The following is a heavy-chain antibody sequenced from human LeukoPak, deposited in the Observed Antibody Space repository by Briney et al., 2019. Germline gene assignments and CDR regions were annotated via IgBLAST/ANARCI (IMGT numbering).Heavy chain of an antibody. Sequence: SETLSLTCTVSGGSISSYYWSWIRQPPGKGLEWIGYIYYSGSTNYNPSLKSRVTISVDTSKNQFSLKLSSVTAADTAVYYCARRAVIAAAADDAFDIWGQGTMITVSS. D-gene: IGHD6-13*01. J-gene: IGHJ3*02. CDR1: GGSISSYY. V-gene: IGHV4-59*01. CDR3: ARRAVIAAAADDAFDI. CDR2: IYYSGST.